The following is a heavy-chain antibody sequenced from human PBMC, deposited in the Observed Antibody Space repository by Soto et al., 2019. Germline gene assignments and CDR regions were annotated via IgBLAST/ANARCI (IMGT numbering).Heavy chain of an antibody. CDR1: GYTFTSYA. Sequence: QVQLVQSGAEEKKPGASVKVSCKASGYTFTSYAMHWVRQAPGQRLEWMGWINAGNGNTKYSQKFQGRVTITRDTSARTAYMELRTLGSGDTAVYYCAGADGVGFVGPWGQGTLVTVSS. J-gene: IGHJ5*02. CDR3: AGADGVGFVGP. D-gene: IGHD3-3*01. CDR2: INAGNGNT. V-gene: IGHV1-3*05.